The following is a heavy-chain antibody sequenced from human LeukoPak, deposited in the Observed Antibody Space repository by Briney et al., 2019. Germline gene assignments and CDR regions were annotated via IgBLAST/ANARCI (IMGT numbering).Heavy chain of an antibody. J-gene: IGHJ6*03. Sequence: PSETLSLTCTVSGGSISSSSYYWGWIRQPPGKGLEWIGSIYYSGSTYYNPSLKSRATISVDTSKNQFSLKLSSVTAADTAVYYCARHYGSGRGYYYYYMDVWGKGTTVTISS. CDR2: IYYSGST. V-gene: IGHV4-39*01. D-gene: IGHD3-10*01. CDR3: ARHYGSGRGYYYYYMDV. CDR1: GGSISSSSYY.